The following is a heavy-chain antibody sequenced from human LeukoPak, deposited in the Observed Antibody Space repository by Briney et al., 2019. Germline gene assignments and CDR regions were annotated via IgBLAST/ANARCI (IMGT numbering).Heavy chain of an antibody. CDR2: IKSKGDGETT. CDR1: GFTFTNAW. J-gene: IGHJ4*02. D-gene: IGHD3-10*01. CDR3: TTDLGLTMIRGVIVY. Sequence: GGSLRLSCAASGFTFTNAWMTWVRQAPGKGLEWVGRIKSKGDGETTDYAAPVKGRFSMSRDDSKAAMYLQMYSLEAEDTAVYYCTTDLGLTMIRGVIVYWGQGALVTVSS. V-gene: IGHV3-15*01.